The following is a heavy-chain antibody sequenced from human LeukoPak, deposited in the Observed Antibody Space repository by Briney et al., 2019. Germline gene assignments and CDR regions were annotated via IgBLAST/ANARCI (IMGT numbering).Heavy chain of an antibody. V-gene: IGHV4-30-2*01. CDR3: ASGGYSYGFDY. CDR1: GGSISSGGYP. J-gene: IGHJ4*02. D-gene: IGHD5-18*01. CDR2: IYHNGNT. Sequence: PSETLSLTCAVSGGSISSGGYPWSWIRQPPGKGLEWIGYIYHNGNTYYSPSLESRVTISVDRSKNQLSLKLSSVTAADTAMYYCASGGYSYGFDYWGQGTLVTVSS.